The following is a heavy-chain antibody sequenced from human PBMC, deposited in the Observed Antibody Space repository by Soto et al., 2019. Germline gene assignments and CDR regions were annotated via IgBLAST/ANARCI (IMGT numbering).Heavy chain of an antibody. CDR2: IIPIFGTA. CDR3: ARDLCGRGDSSDP. J-gene: IGHJ5*02. Sequence: SVKVSCKASGGTFSSYAISWVRQAPGQGLEWMGGIIPIFGTANYAQKFQGRVTITADESTSTAYMELSSLRSEDTAVYYCARDLCGRGDSSDPWGQGTLVTVSS. V-gene: IGHV1-69*13. CDR1: GGTFSSYA. D-gene: IGHD2-21*02.